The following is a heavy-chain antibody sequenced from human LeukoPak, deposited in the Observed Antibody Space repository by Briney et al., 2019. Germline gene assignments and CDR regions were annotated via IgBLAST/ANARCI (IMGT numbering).Heavy chain of an antibody. J-gene: IGHJ5*02. CDR2: ISGSGVST. CDR1: GFTFSSYA. Sequence: GGSLRLSCAASGFTFSSYAMSWVRQAPGKGLEWVSAISGSGVSTYYADSVKGRFTNSRDSSKNTLYLQMNSLRAEDTAVYYCARDRGYGASVVGEIDPWGQGTLVTVSS. CDR3: ARDRGYGASVVGEIDP. V-gene: IGHV3-23*01. D-gene: IGHD5-12*01.